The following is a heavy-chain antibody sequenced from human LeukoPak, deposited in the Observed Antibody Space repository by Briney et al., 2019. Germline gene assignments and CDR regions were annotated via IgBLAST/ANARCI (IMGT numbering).Heavy chain of an antibody. CDR1: GGSFSYYY. J-gene: IGHJ5*02. Sequence: SETLSLTCAVYGGSFSYYYWSWIRQPPGKTLEWIGEINHSGSTNYNPSLKSRVTISVDTSKNQFSLKLSSVTAAGTAVYYCAIRKYYDILTGYRKIPTSGFDPWGQGTLVTVSS. V-gene: IGHV4-34*01. CDR2: INHSGST. D-gene: IGHD3-9*01. CDR3: AIRKYYDILTGYRKIPTSGFDP.